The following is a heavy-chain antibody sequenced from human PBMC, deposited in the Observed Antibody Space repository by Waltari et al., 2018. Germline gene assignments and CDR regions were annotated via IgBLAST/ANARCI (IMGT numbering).Heavy chain of an antibody. CDR3: AKDLGVWEGYRLVGVLVY. D-gene: IGHD3-16*02. Sequence: QVQLVESGGGVVQPGGSLRLSCAASGFTFSSYGMHWVRQAPGKGLEWVAFIRYDGSNKYYGGSVNSRFTISRDNSKNTLYLQMNGLRAEDPAVYYCAKDLGVWEGYRLVGVLVYWCQGTLVTVSS. CDR1: GFTFSSYG. V-gene: IGHV3-30*02. CDR2: IRYDGSNK. J-gene: IGHJ4*02.